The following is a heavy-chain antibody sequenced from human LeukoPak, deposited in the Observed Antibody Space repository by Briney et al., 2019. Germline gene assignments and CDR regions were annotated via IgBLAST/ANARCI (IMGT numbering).Heavy chain of an antibody. D-gene: IGHD6-13*01. CDR2: INPNGGGQ. CDR1: GYTFTGYY. CDR3: ARDDAGIAAVGMACDH. Sequence: SVKVSCKASGYTFTGYYMHWVRQAPGQGLEWMGWINPNGGGQHYAQKFQGWVTITRDTVNSTAYIELSMLEHGGPAVDFRARDDAGIAAVGMACDHGGKGTRVPVS. J-gene: IGHJ4*02. V-gene: IGHV1-2*04.